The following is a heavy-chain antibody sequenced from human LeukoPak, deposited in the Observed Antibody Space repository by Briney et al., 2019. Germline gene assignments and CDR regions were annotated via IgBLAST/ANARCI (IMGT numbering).Heavy chain of an antibody. V-gene: IGHV4-59*01. J-gene: IGHJ4*02. CDR2: IYYSGST. CDR3: ARSSKDFWSGYFDY. Sequence: PSETLSLTCTVSGGSISSYYWSWIRQPPGKGLEWLGYIYYSGSTNYNPSLKSRVTISVDTSKNQFSLKLSSVTAVDTAVYYCARSSKDFWSGYFDYWGQGTLVTVSS. D-gene: IGHD3-3*01. CDR1: GGSISSYY.